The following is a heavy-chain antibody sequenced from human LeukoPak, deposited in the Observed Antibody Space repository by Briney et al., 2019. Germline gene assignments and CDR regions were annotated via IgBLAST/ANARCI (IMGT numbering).Heavy chain of an antibody. J-gene: IGHJ4*02. Sequence: AETLSLTCALSGGSMSSSNWWSWVRQPPGKGLEWIWEIYHSGSTNYNPSLKSRVTISVDKTKNQFSLKLSSVTAADTAVYYCAREVSRAARRVLDYWGQGTLVTVSS. CDR2: IYHSGST. CDR3: AREVSRAARRVLDY. CDR1: GGSMSSSNW. V-gene: IGHV4-4*02. D-gene: IGHD6-6*01.